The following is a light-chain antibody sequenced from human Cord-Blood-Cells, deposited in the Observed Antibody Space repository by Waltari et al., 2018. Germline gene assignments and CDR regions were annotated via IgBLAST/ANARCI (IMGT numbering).Light chain of an antibody. V-gene: IGLV2-23*01. CDR2: EGS. CDR3: CSYAGRSTWV. CDR1: SNDVASYNL. Sequence: QSALTQPASVSGSPGQSITISCTGTSNDVASYNLASWYQQHPGKAPKLMIYEGSKRPSGVSNRFSGSKSGNTASLTISGLQAEDEADYYCCSYAGRSTWVFGGGTKLTVL. J-gene: IGLJ3*02.